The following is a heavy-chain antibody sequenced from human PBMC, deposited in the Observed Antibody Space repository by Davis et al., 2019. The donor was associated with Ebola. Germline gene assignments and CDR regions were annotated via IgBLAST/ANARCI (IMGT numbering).Heavy chain of an antibody. Sequence: SVKVSCKAAGGTLRTHGMSWVRQAPGQGLEWMGGLIPIFGTPNYAQKFQGRITIIADESTSTVYVELSSLKSEDTAVYYCAGHGRRLVGYFDSWGQGTPVTVSS. CDR3: AGHGRRLVGYFDS. D-gene: IGHD2-2*01. J-gene: IGHJ4*02. CDR2: LIPIFGTP. V-gene: IGHV1-69*13. CDR1: GGTLRTHG.